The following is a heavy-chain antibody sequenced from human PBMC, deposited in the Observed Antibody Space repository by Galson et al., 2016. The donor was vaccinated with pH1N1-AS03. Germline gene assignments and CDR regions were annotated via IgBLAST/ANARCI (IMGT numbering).Heavy chain of an antibody. Sequence: PALVKPTQTLTLTCTFSGFPLSARGEAVGWIRQPPGKALEWLALVYWDDDRRYSPALNNRVTITKDTSKKLVTLTTTNMDPVDTGTYYCARSGDFGAYRLSIWFDTWGPGTLVTVSS. CDR1: GFPLSARGEA. J-gene: IGHJ5*02. D-gene: IGHD4-17*01. CDR3: ARSGDFGAYRLSIWFDT. V-gene: IGHV2-5*02. CDR2: VYWDDDR.